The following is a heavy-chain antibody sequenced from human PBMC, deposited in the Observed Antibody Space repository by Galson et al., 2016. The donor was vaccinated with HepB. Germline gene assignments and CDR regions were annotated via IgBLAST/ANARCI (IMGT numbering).Heavy chain of an antibody. V-gene: IGHV3-33*01. CDR1: GFTFSSYG. J-gene: IGHJ6*04. D-gene: IGHD3-3*01. Sequence: SLRLSCAASGFTFSSYGMHWVRQVPGKGLEWVAVIWYDGSNKYYADSVKGRFTISRDNSKNTLYLQMNSLRAEDTAVYYCARVVYDFWSGYYSYGMDVWGKGTTVTVSS. CDR2: IWYDGSNK. CDR3: ARVVYDFWSGYYSYGMDV.